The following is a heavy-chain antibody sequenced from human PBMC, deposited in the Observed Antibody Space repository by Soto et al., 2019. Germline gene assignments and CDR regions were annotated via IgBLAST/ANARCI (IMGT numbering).Heavy chain of an antibody. D-gene: IGHD3-16*01. CDR3: ARWDYDYVWGSDAFDI. CDR2: INAGNGNT. Sequence: QVQLVQSGAEVKKPGASVKVSCKASGYTFTSYAMHWVRQAPGQRLEWMGWINAGNGNTKYSQKFQGRVTITRDTSASTAYMELSSLRSEDTAVYYCARWDYDYVWGSDAFDIWGQGTMVTVSS. CDR1: GYTFTSYA. V-gene: IGHV1-3*01. J-gene: IGHJ3*02.